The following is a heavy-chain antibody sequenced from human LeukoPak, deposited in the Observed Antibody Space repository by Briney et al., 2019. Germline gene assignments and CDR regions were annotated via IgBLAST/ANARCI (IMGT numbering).Heavy chain of an antibody. J-gene: IGHJ4*02. D-gene: IGHD3-10*01. CDR2: IRYDGSNK. CDR1: GFTFSSYG. CDR3: ARVVDAGSGSIDY. Sequence: GGSLRLSCAASGFTFSSYGMHWVRQAPGKGLEWVAFIRYDGSNKYYADSVKGRFTISRDNSKNTLYLQMNSLRAEDTAVYYCARVVDAGSGSIDYWGQGTLVTVSS. V-gene: IGHV3-30*02.